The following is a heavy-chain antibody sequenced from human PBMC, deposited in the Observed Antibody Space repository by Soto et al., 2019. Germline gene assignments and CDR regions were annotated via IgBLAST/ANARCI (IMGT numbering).Heavy chain of an antibody. CDR3: AHAYGGRSLY. V-gene: IGHV2-5*02. Sequence: QITLKESGPTLVKPTQTLTLTCTFSGFSLPTDRVGVGWIRQPPGKALEWLAVIYWDDTKTYRPSLKSRLTITKDTSKNQVARTMTDMYPVDTATYYCAHAYGGRSLYWGQGTLVTVSS. CDR2: IYWDDTK. D-gene: IGHD1-26*01. J-gene: IGHJ4*02. CDR1: GFSLPTDRVG.